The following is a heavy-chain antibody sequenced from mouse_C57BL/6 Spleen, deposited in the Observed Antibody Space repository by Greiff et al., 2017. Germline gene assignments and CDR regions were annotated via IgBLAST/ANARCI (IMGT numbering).Heavy chain of an antibody. V-gene: IGHV1-22*01. Sequence: EVQLVESGPELVKPGASVKMSCKASGYTFTDYNMHWVKQSHGKSLEWIGYINPNNGGTSYNQKFKGKATLTVNKSSSTAYMELRSLTSEDSAVYYCARERGAMDYWGQGTSVTVSS. CDR1: GYTFTDYN. CDR2: INPNNGGT. CDR3: ARERGAMDY. J-gene: IGHJ4*01.